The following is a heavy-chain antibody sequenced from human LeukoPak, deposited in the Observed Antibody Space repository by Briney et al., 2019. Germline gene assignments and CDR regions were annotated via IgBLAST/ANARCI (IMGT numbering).Heavy chain of an antibody. CDR1: GFTFSSYG. J-gene: IGHJ4*02. D-gene: IGHD5-24*01. CDR2: IRHDGSNK. CDR3: AKGMATINSHKRKFDY. Sequence: GGSLRLSCAASGFTFSSYGMHWVHQAPGKGLEWVAFIRHDGSNKYYADSVKGRFTISRDNSKNTLYLQMNSLRAEDTAVYYCAKGMATINSHKRKFDYWGQGTLVTVSS. V-gene: IGHV3-30*02.